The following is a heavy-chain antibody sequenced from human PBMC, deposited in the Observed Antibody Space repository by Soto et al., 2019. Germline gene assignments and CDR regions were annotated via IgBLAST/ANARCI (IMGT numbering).Heavy chain of an antibody. CDR3: ARDRAGLRGDYLYH. CDR2: IYYSGST. V-gene: IGHV4-31*03. CDR1: GGSISSGGYY. D-gene: IGHD4-17*01. Sequence: SETLSLTCTVSGGSISSGGYYWSWIRQHPGKGLEWIGYIYYSGSTYYNPSLKSRVTISVDTSKNQFSLKLSSVTAADTAVYYCARDRAGLRGDYLYHWGQGTLVTVSS. J-gene: IGHJ4*02.